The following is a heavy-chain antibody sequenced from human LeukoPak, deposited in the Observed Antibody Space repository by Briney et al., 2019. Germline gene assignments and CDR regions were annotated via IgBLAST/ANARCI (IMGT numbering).Heavy chain of an antibody. CDR3: ASPSLYCGGDCYYAFDI. CDR1: GYTFTSYY. J-gene: IGHJ3*02. V-gene: IGHV1-46*01. CDR2: INPSGGST. Sequence: WASVKVSCKASGYTFTSYYMHWVRQAPGQGLEWMGIINPSGGSTSYAQKFQGRVTMTRDTSTSTAYMELSSLRPEDTAVYYCASPSLYCGGDCYYAFDIWGQGTMVTVSS. D-gene: IGHD2-21*02.